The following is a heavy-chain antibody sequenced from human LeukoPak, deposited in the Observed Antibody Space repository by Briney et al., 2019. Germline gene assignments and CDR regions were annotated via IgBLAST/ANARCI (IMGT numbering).Heavy chain of an antibody. CDR1: GFTVSSYY. J-gene: IGHJ4*02. Sequence: GGSLRLSCAASGFTVSSYYMSWVHQAPGKGLEWVSVIYSGGNTYYADSVKGGFTISRDNSKNTLYLQMNSLSAEDTAVYYCARPDRGSRSYYRFDYWGQGTLATVSS. CDR3: ARPDRGSRSYYRFDY. D-gene: IGHD1-26*01. CDR2: IYSGGNT. V-gene: IGHV3-66*04.